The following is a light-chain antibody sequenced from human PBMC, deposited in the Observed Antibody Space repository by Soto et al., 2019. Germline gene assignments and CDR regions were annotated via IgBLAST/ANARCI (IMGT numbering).Light chain of an antibody. CDR2: DAS. Sequence: DIQMTQSPSTLSASAGDRVTITCRASQSIAIWLAWYQQKPGKAPNLLIYDASTLESGVPSRFSGSGSGTEFTLTISNLQPADFATYYCQQYNTYPYTFGQGTKLEIK. J-gene: IGKJ2*01. CDR1: QSIAIW. CDR3: QQYNTYPYT. V-gene: IGKV1-5*01.